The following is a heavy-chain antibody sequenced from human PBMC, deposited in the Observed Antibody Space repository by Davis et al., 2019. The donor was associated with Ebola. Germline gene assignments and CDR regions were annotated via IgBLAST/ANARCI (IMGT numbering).Heavy chain of an antibody. CDR1: GFTFDDYA. D-gene: IGHD1-26*01. Sequence: GGSLRLSCAASGFTFDDYAMHWVRQAPGKGLEWVSGISGSGDSTTYVDSVKGRFTISRDNSKNTLYLQMNSLRAEDTAVYYCAKPAGGGWGQGTLVTVSS. J-gene: IGHJ4*02. CDR3: AKPAGGG. CDR2: ISGSGDST. V-gene: IGHV3-23*01.